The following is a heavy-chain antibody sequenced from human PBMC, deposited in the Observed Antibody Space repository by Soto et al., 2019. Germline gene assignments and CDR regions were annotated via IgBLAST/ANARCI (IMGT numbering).Heavy chain of an antibody. J-gene: IGHJ4*01. Sequence: LRLSCEASGFTFSPYSMNWVRQVPGKGLEWISYISSSGDLKYYAESVRGRFTISRDNFKNLLFLQMDSLRDDDTAMYFCARDRSKALGVVNPIDHCGHGPLFTVSS. CDR2: ISSSGDLK. CDR1: GFTFSPYS. CDR3: ARDRSKALGVVNPIDH. D-gene: IGHD3-3*01. V-gene: IGHV3-21*05.